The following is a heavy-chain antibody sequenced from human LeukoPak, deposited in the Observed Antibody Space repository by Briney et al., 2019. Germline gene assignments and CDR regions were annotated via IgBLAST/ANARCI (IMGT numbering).Heavy chain of an antibody. Sequence: ETLSLTCAVYGGSFSGYYWSWVRQAPGKGLEWFSAISGSGGSTYYADSVKGRFTISRDNSKNTLYLQMNSLRAEDTAVYYCAKEGYYDSSGLNLDYWGQGTLVTVSS. J-gene: IGHJ4*02. D-gene: IGHD3-22*01. V-gene: IGHV3-23*01. CDR2: ISGSGGST. CDR3: AKEGYYDSSGLNLDY. CDR1: GGSFSGYY.